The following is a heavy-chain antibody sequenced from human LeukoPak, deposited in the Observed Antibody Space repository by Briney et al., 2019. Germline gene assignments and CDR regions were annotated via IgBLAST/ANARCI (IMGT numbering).Heavy chain of an antibody. CDR3: ARKENVYYYFDY. J-gene: IGHJ4*02. D-gene: IGHD3-10*01. CDR2: IYHSGTT. Sequence: SETLSLTCAVSGYSITSSSWWGWIRQPPGKGLEWIGYIYHSGTTYYNPSPQSRVTMSVDTSKNQFSLKLSSVTAVDTAVYYCARKENVYYYFDYWGQGTLVTVSS. V-gene: IGHV4-28*01. CDR1: GYSITSSSW.